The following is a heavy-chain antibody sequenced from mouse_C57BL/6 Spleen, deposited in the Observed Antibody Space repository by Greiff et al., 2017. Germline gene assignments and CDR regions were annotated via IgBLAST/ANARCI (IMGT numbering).Heavy chain of an antibody. CDR1: GFTFSDYY. J-gene: IGHJ2*01. D-gene: IGHD1-1*01. V-gene: IGHV5-16*01. CDR2: INYDGSST. CDR3: AREGVVAYYFDY. Sequence: EVKVVESEGGLVQPGSSMKLSCTASGFTFSDYYMAWVRQVPEKGLEWVANINYDGSSTYYLDSLKSRFIISRDNAKNILYLQMGSLKSEDTATYYCAREGVVAYYFDYWGQGTTLTVSS.